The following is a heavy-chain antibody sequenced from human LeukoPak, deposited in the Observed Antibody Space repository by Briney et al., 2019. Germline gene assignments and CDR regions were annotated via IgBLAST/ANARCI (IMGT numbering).Heavy chain of an antibody. Sequence: GGSLRLPCAASGFTFSSYAMSWVRQAPGKGLEWVSAISGSGGSTYYADSVKGRFTISRDNSKNTLYLQMNSLRAEDTAVYYCARPWGQWLHLDAFDIWGQGTMVTVSS. V-gene: IGHV3-23*01. CDR2: ISGSGGST. CDR3: ARPWGQWLHLDAFDI. D-gene: IGHD6-19*01. J-gene: IGHJ3*02. CDR1: GFTFSSYA.